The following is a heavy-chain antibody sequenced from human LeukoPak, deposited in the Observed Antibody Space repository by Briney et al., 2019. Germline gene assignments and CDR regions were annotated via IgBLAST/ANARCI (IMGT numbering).Heavy chain of an antibody. CDR3: ARGTSWYYGMDV. Sequence: GGSLRLSCAASGFTFSSYWMHWVRHAPGKGLVWVSRINSDGSSTSYADSVKGRFTISRDNAKNTLYLQMNSLRAEDTAVYYCARGTSWYYGMDVWGQGTTVTVSS. CDR1: GFTFSSYW. CDR2: INSDGSST. J-gene: IGHJ6*02. V-gene: IGHV3-74*01.